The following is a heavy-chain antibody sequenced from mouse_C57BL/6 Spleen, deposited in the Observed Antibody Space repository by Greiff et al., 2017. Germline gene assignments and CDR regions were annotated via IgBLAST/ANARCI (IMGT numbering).Heavy chain of an antibody. D-gene: IGHD2-3*01. J-gene: IGHJ4*01. CDR3: ARRDGYWAMDY. CDR2: IYPSDSET. V-gene: IGHV1-61*01. CDR1: GYTFTSYW. Sequence: QVQLQQPGAELVRPGSSVKLSCKASGYTFTSYWMDWVKQRPGQGLEWIGNIYPSDSETHYNQKFKDKATLTVHKSSSTAYMQLSSLTSEDSAVYYCARRDGYWAMDYWGQGTSVTVSS.